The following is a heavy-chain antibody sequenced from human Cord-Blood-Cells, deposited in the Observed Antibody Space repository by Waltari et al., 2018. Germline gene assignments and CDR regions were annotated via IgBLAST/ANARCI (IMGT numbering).Heavy chain of an antibody. CDR1: GYTFTGYY. J-gene: IGHJ5*02. Sequence: QVQLVQSGAAVKKPGDSVKVTCKASGYTFTGYYMHWVRPAPGQGLEWMGRINPNSGGTNYAQKFQGRATMTRDTSISTAYMKLSRLASDDTAVYYCARNYDILTGYYNWFDPWGQGTLVTVSS. CDR3: ARNYDILTGYYNWFDP. V-gene: IGHV1-2*06. D-gene: IGHD3-9*01. CDR2: INPNSGGT.